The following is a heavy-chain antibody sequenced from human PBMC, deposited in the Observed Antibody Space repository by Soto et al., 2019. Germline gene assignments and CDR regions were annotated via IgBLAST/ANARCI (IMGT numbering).Heavy chain of an antibody. CDR1: GFTLSSYW. J-gene: IGHJ4*02. CDR3: MTSVTTHDY. Sequence: EVQLVESGGGLVQPGGSLRLSCAASGFTLSSYWMNWVRLAPGKGLEWVANIKQDGSQKNYVDSVKGRFTISRDNAKNSLYLQMSSLRDEDTAVYYCMTSVTTHDYWGQGTLVTVSS. CDR2: IKQDGSQK. D-gene: IGHD4-17*01. V-gene: IGHV3-7*01.